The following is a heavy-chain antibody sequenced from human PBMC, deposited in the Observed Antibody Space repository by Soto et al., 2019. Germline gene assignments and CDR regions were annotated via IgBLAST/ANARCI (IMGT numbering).Heavy chain of an antibody. D-gene: IGHD3-3*01. CDR1: GFTCADYA. Sequence: SLRLSCTTSGFTCADYAMSWVRQAPGKGLDWVGFIRSKTFGGTTEYAASVRGRFTISRDDSKGIAYLQMNSLKTDDTAVYYCTRGEGGWSGYDDYWGRGTLVTVSS. V-gene: IGHV3-49*04. CDR2: IRSKTFGGTT. J-gene: IGHJ4*02. CDR3: TRGEGGWSGYDDY.